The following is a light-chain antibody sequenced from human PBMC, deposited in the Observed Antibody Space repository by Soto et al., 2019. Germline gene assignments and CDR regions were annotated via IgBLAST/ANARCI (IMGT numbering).Light chain of an antibody. CDR3: QQYNNWPPT. Sequence: EIVVTQSAATLSLSPXERATLSCRASQSVSSNLAWYQQKPGQAPRLLIYGASTRATGIPARFSGSGSGTEFTLTISSLQSEDFAVYYCQQYNNWPPTFGQGTRLEI. V-gene: IGKV3-15*01. CDR1: QSVSSN. J-gene: IGKJ5*01. CDR2: GAS.